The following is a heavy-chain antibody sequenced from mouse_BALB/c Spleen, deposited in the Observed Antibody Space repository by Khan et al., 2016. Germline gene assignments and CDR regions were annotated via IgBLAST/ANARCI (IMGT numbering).Heavy chain of an antibody. J-gene: IGHJ4*01. CDR2: ISYSGST. V-gene: IGHV3-2*02. CDR1: GYSITSDYA. Sequence: EVQLQESGPGLVKPSQSLSLTCTVTGYSITSDYAWNWIRQFPGNKLEWMGYISYSGSTSYNPSLKSRISITRDTSKNQFFLQLNSVTTEDTATYYCARHPFYGSSYHYAMDYWGQGTSVTVSS. D-gene: IGHD1-1*01. CDR3: ARHPFYGSSYHYAMDY.